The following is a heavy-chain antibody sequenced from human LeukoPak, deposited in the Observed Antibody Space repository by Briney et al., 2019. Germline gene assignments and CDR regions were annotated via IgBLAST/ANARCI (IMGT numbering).Heavy chain of an antibody. CDR1: GFTFSSYG. V-gene: IGHV3-33*01. Sequence: GGSLRLSCAASGFTFSSYGMHWVRQAPGKGLEWVAVIWYDGSNKYYADSVKGRFTISRDNSKNTLYLQMNSLRAEDTAVYYCARDAEGYSGYDYPDYWGQGTLVTVSS. J-gene: IGHJ4*02. CDR3: ARDAEGYSGYDYPDY. D-gene: IGHD5-12*01. CDR2: IWYDGSNK.